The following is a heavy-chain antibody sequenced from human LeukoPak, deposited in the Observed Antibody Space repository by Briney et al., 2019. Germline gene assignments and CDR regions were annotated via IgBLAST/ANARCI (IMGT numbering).Heavy chain of an antibody. CDR2: IYYSGST. J-gene: IGHJ4*02. D-gene: IGHD6-19*01. CDR1: GGSISSYY. CDR3: AGAQGLVSYLAS. V-gene: IGHV4-59*01. Sequence: SETLSLTCTVSGGSISSYYWSWIRQPPGKGLEWIGYIYYSGSTNYNPSLKSRVTISVDTSKNQFSLKLSSVTAADTAVYYCAGAQGLVSYLASWGQEPLVTVS.